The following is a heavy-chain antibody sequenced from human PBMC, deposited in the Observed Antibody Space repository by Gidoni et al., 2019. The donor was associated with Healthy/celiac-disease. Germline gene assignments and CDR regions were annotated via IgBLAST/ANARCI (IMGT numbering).Heavy chain of an antibody. CDR1: AGPTSSYY. V-gene: IGHV4-59*01. CDR2: IYYHGST. D-gene: IGHD3-22*01. Sequence: QVQLQESGPGLVKPSETLSLTCTVAAGPTSSYYWSWIRQPPGKGLEWIGYIYYHGSTNYNPPLKSRVTISVDTSKNQFSLKLSSVTAADTAVYYCASHYDSSGPDAFDIWGQGTMVTVSS. CDR3: ASHYDSSGPDAFDI. J-gene: IGHJ3*02.